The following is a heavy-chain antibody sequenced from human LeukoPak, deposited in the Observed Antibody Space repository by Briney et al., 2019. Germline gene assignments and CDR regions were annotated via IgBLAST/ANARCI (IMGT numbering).Heavy chain of an antibody. D-gene: IGHD3-10*01. J-gene: IGHJ5*02. CDR2: IYYTGST. V-gene: IGHV4-59*08. CDR1: GGSISSYY. CDR3: ARGGSLDP. Sequence: SEILSLTCTVSGGSISSYYWSWIRQPPGQGLEWIGYIYYTGSTYYNPSLKSRVIISVDTSRNQFSLKLSSVTAADTAVYYCARGGSLDPWGQGTLVTVSS.